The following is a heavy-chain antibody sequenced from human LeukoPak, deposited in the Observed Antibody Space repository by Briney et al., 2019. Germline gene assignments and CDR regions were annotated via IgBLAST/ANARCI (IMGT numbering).Heavy chain of an antibody. CDR2: IYTSGDT. CDR1: GGSMTGYY. D-gene: IGHD6-13*01. Sequence: PPETLSLTCTVSGGSMTGYYWSWIRQPAGKGLDWIGRIYTSGDTNYNPSLKSRVTMSVDTSKNQFSLKLTSVTAADTAVYYCARSSSWYSYLDYWGQGTLVTVSS. J-gene: IGHJ4*02. CDR3: ARSSSWYSYLDY. V-gene: IGHV4-4*07.